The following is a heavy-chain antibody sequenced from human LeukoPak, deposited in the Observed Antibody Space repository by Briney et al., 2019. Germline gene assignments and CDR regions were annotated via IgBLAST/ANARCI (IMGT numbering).Heavy chain of an antibody. CDR3: ARIRALGSLDY. CDR1: GYSISSGYY. D-gene: IGHD3-10*01. CDR2: IYHSGST. V-gene: IGHV4-38-2*01. J-gene: IGHJ4*02. Sequence: SETLSLTCAGSGYSISSGYYWGWIRQPPGKGVEWIGSIYHSGSTYYNPSLKSRVTISVDTSKNQFSLKLSSVTAADTAVYYCARIRALGSLDYWGQGTLVTVSS.